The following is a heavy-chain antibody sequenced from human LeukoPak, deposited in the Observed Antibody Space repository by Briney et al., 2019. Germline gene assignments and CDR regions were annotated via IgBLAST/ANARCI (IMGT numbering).Heavy chain of an antibody. CDR2: IYYSGST. D-gene: IGHD6-13*01. CDR1: GGSISSSSYY. V-gene: IGHV4-39*01. CDR3: ARTRAAAGTNKLGPGYYYYYGMDV. Sequence: SETLSLTCTVSGGSISSSSYYWGWIRQPPGKGLEWIGSIYYSGSTYYNPSLKSRVTISVDTPKNQFSLKLSSVTAADTAVYYCARTRAAAGTNKLGPGYYYYYGMDVWGQGTTVTVSS. J-gene: IGHJ6*02.